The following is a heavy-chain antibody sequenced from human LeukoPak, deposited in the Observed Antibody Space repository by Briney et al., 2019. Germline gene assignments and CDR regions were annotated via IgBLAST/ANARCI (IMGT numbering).Heavy chain of an antibody. V-gene: IGHV1-18*01. J-gene: IGHJ5*02. D-gene: IGHD2-2*01. CDR3: ARDPNPQYCSSTSCSIWFDP. Sequence: EASVKVSCKASGYTFTSYGISWVRQAPGQGLEWMGWISAYNGNTNYAQKLQGRVTMTTDTSTSTAYMELRSLRSDDTAVYYCARDPNPQYCSSTSCSIWFDPWGQGTLVTVSS. CDR1: GYTFTSYG. CDR2: ISAYNGNT.